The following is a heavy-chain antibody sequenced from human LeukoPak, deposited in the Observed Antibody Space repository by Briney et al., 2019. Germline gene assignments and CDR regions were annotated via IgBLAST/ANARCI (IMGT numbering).Heavy chain of an antibody. CDR3: AKDPRDSSSWYFDY. V-gene: IGHV3-23*01. CDR2: ISGSGDRT. J-gene: IGHJ4*02. CDR1: GFTFSSYA. Sequence: GGSLRLSCAASGFTFSSYAMNWVRQAPGKGLGWVSGISGSGDRTYYADSVKGRFTISRDNSKNTLYLEMNSLRAEDTAVYHCAKDPRDSSSWYFDYRGQGTLVTVSS. D-gene: IGHD6-13*01.